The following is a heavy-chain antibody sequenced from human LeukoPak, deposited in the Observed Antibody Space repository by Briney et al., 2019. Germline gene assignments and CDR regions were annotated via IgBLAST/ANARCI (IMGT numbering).Heavy chain of an antibody. CDR3: ARDEYYGSSCYFLPIDP. D-gene: IGHD3-22*01. Sequence: GGTLRLSCAASGFTFSDYYMSWIRQPPGKGLEWVSYISSSGSTKYYADPERGGFIIFRDNDKHSLSLQMHSMRAEDTAVYLCARDEYYGSSCYFLPIDPWGQGTLVTVSS. CDR2: ISSSGSTK. V-gene: IGHV3-11*04. J-gene: IGHJ5*02. CDR1: GFTFSDYY.